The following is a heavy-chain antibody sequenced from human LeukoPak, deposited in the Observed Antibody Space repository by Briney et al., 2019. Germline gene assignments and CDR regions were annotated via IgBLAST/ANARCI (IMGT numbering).Heavy chain of an antibody. D-gene: IGHD3-10*01. CDR2: ISGSGDST. V-gene: IGHV3-53*05. CDR3: VGGSGSYYTSGGPFDY. Sequence: GGSLRLSCAASGFTVGSNYMNWVRQAPGKGLEWVSAISGSGDSTYYADSVKGRFTISRDNSKNTLYLQMSSLRAEDTAVYYCVGGSGSYYTSGGPFDYWGQGTLVTVSS. J-gene: IGHJ4*02. CDR1: GFTVGSNY.